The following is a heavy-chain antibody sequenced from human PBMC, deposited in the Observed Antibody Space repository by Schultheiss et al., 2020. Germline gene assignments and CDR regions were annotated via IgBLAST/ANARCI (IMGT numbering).Heavy chain of an antibody. CDR3: ARGIVALESDWFDP. Sequence: SETLSLTCVVSGYSISNNHWWGWIRQPPGKGLEWIGSIYQSGSTYYNSSLQSRATISMDTSKNHVSLKLASVTAADTAMYFCARGIVALESDWFDPWGQGSLVTVSS. CDR2: IYQSGST. D-gene: IGHD1-26*01. V-gene: IGHV4-38-2*01. J-gene: IGHJ5*02. CDR1: GYSISNNHW.